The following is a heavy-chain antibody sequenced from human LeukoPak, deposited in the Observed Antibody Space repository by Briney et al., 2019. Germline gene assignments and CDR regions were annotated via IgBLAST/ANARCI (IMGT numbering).Heavy chain of an antibody. V-gene: IGHV4-4*02. CDR3: AGGGSGSYSLNY. Sequence: SETLSLTCAVSGDSISSSNWWSWVRQPPGKGLEWIGEIYHTGSTNYNPSLKSRVTISVEKSKNQFSLKLSSVTAADTAVYYCAGGGSGSYSLNYWGQGTLVTVSS. CDR2: IYHTGST. J-gene: IGHJ4*02. D-gene: IGHD3-10*01. CDR1: GDSISSSNW.